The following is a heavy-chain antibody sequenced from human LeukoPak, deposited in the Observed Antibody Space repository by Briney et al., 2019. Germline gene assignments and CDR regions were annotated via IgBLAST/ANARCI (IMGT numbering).Heavy chain of an antibody. CDR1: GGTFSSYA. V-gene: IGHV1-69*05. CDR3: ARVLQYYDSLYDY. J-gene: IGHJ4*02. Sequence: GSSVKVSCKASGGTFSSYAISWVRQAPGQGLEWMGGIIPIFGTANYAQKLQGRVTMTTDTSTSTAYMELRSLRSDDTAVYYCARVLQYYDSLYDYWGQGTLVTVSS. D-gene: IGHD3-22*01. CDR2: IIPIFGTA.